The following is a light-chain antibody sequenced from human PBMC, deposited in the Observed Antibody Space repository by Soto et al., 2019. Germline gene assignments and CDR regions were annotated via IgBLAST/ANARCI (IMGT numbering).Light chain of an antibody. V-gene: IGLV2-14*01. CDR3: SSYTSSSTLL. CDR1: SSDVGDYDY. CDR2: EVS. Sequence: QSVLTQPASVSGSPGQSITISCTGTSSDVGDYDYVSWYQHHPGKAPKLMIYEVSNRPSGVSNRFSDSKSGNTASLTISGLQTEEEADYYCSSYTSSSTLLFGAGTKVTVL. J-gene: IGLJ1*01.